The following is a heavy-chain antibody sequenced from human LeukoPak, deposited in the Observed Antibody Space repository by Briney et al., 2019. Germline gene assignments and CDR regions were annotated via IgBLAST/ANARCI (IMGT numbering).Heavy chain of an antibody. CDR2: ISSDSSTI. CDR1: GFTFSDYY. D-gene: IGHD5-18*01. V-gene: IGHV3-11*04. CDR3: HRRDVDTAMVGTDYFDY. Sequence: PGGSLRLSCAASGFTFSDYYMSWLRQAPGKRLEWVSYISSDSSTIYYADSVKGRFTISRDNAKNSLYLQMNSLRTEDTAVYYCHRRDVDTAMVGTDYFDYWGQGTLVTVSS. J-gene: IGHJ4*02.